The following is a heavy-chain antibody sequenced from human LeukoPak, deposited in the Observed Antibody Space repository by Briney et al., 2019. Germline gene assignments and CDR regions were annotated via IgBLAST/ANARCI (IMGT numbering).Heavy chain of an antibody. CDR1: GFTFSSFE. CDR3: ARSSSGWSPRCGMDV. CDR2: ITTSGTTV. Sequence: GGSLRLSCTASGFTFSSFEMNWVRQAPGKGLEWVSYITTSGTTVYYADSVKGRFTISRDNAKDTLYLQMNSLRVEDTAVYYCARSSSGWSPRCGMDVWGQGTTVTVSS. D-gene: IGHD6-19*01. V-gene: IGHV3-48*03. J-gene: IGHJ6*02.